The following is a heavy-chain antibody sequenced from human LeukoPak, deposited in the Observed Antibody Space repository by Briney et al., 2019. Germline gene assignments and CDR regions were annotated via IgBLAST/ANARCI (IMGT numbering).Heavy chain of an antibody. D-gene: IGHD4-17*01. J-gene: IGHJ4*02. CDR1: GYTFTSNY. V-gene: IGHV1-46*01. Sequence: ASVKVSCKAFGYTFTSNYMHWVRQAPGQGPEWMGVISPSGGSTTYAQKFQGRVTLTRDMSTSTAYMELSSLRSEDTAVYYCARGVGYGDYSEGYGYWGQGTLVTVSS. CDR2: ISPSGGST. CDR3: ARGVGYGDYSEGYGY.